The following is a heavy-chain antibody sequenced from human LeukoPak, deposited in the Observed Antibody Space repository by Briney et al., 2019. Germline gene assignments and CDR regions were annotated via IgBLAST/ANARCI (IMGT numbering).Heavy chain of an antibody. D-gene: IGHD3-10*01. J-gene: IGHJ4*02. V-gene: IGHV3-30-3*01. CDR2: ISYDGSNK. CDR1: GFTFSSYA. CDR3: ARTGGYYYGSGSSSPFDY. Sequence: GRSLRLSCAASGFTFSSYAMHWVRQAPGKGLEWVAVISYDGSNKYYADSVKGRFTISRDNSKNTLYLQMNSLRAEDTAVYYCARTGGYYYGSGSSSPFDYWGQGTLVTVSS.